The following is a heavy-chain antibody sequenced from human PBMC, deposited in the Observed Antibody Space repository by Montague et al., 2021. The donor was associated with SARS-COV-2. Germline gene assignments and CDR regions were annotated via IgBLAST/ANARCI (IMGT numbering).Heavy chain of an antibody. Sequence: SETLSLTCAVHGGSLSGYYWSWIRQPPEKGLEWIGKINHSANTKYNPSXXSPVTISIDTSKNQFSLKMTSVTAADTATYYCASGIYPSGSYYNRYYYGLNIWGPGTTVIVSS. J-gene: IGHJ6*02. CDR3: ASGIYPSGSYYNRYYYGLNI. D-gene: IGHD3-10*01. CDR1: GGSLSGYY. CDR2: INHSANT. V-gene: IGHV4-34*01.